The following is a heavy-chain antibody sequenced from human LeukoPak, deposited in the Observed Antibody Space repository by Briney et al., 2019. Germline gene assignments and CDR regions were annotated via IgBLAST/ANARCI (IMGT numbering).Heavy chain of an antibody. CDR1: GFTFSSYA. CDR2: ISGSGGST. Sequence: PGGSLRLSCAASGFTFSSYAMSWVRQAPGKGLEWVSAISGSGGSTYYVDSVKGRFTISRDNSKNTLYLQMNSLRAEDTAVYYCAKSVRAAVAGTSFDYWGQGTLVTVSS. V-gene: IGHV3-23*01. D-gene: IGHD6-19*01. J-gene: IGHJ4*02. CDR3: AKSVRAAVAGTSFDY.